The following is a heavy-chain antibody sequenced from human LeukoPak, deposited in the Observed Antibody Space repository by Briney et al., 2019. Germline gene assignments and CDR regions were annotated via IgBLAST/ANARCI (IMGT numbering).Heavy chain of an antibody. V-gene: IGHV3-23*01. CDR2: VIGSGGRT. CDR3: AKTQDTSMIYGYFDY. J-gene: IGHJ4*02. CDR1: GFTFSSCS. D-gene: IGHD5-18*01. Sequence: PGGSLRLSCAASGFTFSSCSMSWVRQAPGKGPEWLAAVIGSGGRTSYADSVKGRFTISRDNSKNTLYLEMNSLSAEDTALYVCAKTQDTSMIYGYFDYWGQGTLVTVSS.